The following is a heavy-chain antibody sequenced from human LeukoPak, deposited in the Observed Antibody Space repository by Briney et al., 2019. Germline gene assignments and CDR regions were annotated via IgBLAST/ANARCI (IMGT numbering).Heavy chain of an antibody. Sequence: SETLSLTCAVYGGSFSGYYWSWIRQPPGKGPEWIGEINHSGSTNYNPSLKSRVTISVDTSKNQFSLKLSSVTAADTAVYYCARGGVWFGELGLDYWGQGTLVTVSS. CDR2: INHSGST. J-gene: IGHJ4*02. D-gene: IGHD3-10*01. CDR3: ARGGVWFGELGLDY. CDR1: GGSFSGYY. V-gene: IGHV4-34*01.